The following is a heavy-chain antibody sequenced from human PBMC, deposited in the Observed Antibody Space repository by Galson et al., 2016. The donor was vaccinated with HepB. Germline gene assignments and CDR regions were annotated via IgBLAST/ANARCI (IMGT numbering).Heavy chain of an antibody. CDR3: ATLSRGADSYFDH. CDR2: ISFSGTT. J-gene: IGHJ4*02. CDR1: GDSVNNEAYF. V-gene: IGHV4-61*08. D-gene: IGHD2-15*01. Sequence: ETLSLTCSVSGDSVNNEAYFWNWIRQPPGQGLEWIGFISFSGTTNYSPPFKSPISISLDTPKHQFSLRLSPVTAADTAIYYCATLSRGADSYFDHWGQGTLVTVSA.